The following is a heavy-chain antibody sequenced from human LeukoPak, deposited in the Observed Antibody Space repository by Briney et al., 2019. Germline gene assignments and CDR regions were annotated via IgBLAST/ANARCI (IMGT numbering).Heavy chain of an antibody. CDR1: GGTFSSYA. J-gene: IGHJ6*02. Sequence: SVKVSCKASGGTFSSYAISWVRQAPGQGLEWMGRIIPILGIANYAQKFQGRVTITADKSTSTAYMELSSLRSEDTAVYYCAREGYCSSTSCYNPIHDYYYGMGVWGQGTTVTVSS. V-gene: IGHV1-69*04. CDR2: IIPILGIA. CDR3: AREGYCSSTSCYNPIHDYYYGMGV. D-gene: IGHD2-2*02.